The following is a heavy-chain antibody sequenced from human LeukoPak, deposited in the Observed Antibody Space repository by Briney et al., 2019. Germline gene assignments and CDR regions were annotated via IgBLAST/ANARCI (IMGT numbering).Heavy chain of an antibody. V-gene: IGHV4-39*07. J-gene: IGHJ4*02. CDR2: IYYGGST. Sequence: SETLSLTCTVSGGSISSSSYYWGWIRQPPGKGLEWIGSIYYGGSTYYDPSLESRVTILVDTSKNQFSLKLSSVTAADTAVYYCAREGYSSSPIDYWGQGTLVTVSS. CDR3: AREGYSSSPIDY. D-gene: IGHD6-13*01. CDR1: GGSISSSSYY.